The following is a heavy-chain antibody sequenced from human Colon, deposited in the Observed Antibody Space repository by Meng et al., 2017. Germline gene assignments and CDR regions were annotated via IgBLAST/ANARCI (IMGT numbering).Heavy chain of an antibody. CDR1: GFIFRDYY. J-gene: IGHJ4*02. CDR3: ARDLGLGYFDH. Sequence: GESLKISCAASGFIFRDYYMSWVRQVPGKGPEWVAYIRGSGKTIYYADFVKGRFTISRDNANNSLYLEMNSLRADDTAVYYCARDLGLGYFDHWGQGTLVTVSS. V-gene: IGHV3-11*01. CDR2: IRGSGKTI. D-gene: IGHD1-26*01.